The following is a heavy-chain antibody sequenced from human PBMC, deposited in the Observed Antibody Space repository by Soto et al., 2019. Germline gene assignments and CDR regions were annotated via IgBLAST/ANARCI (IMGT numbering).Heavy chain of an antibody. Sequence: GASVKVSCKASGYSFTGYYIHWVRQAPGQGLEWMGWINPDSGATNYAQNFQGRVTLTSDTSISTTSMDLTSLTSDDTAVYYCARGDYGTGGYPFHYFDYWGQGTLVTVSS. CDR2: INPDSGAT. D-gene: IGHD2-8*02. CDR1: GYSFTGYY. V-gene: IGHV1-2*02. CDR3: ARGDYGTGGYPFHYFDY. J-gene: IGHJ4*02.